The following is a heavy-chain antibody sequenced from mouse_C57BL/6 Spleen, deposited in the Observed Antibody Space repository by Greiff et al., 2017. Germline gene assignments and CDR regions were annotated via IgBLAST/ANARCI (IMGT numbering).Heavy chain of an antibody. CDR2: INPNNGGT. D-gene: IGHD1-1*01. Sequence: VQLQQSGPELVKPGASVKMSCKASGYTFTDYNMHWVKQSHGKSLEWIGYINPNNGGTSYNQKFKGKATLTVNKSSSTAYMELRSLTSEDSAVYYCANYGSSYWAWFAYWGQGTLVTVSA. CDR1: GYTFTDYN. V-gene: IGHV1-22*01. CDR3: ANYGSSYWAWFAY. J-gene: IGHJ3*01.